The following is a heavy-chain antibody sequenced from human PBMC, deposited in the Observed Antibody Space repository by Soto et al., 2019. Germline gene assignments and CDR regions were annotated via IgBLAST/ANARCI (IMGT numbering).Heavy chain of an antibody. CDR2: IIPIFGTA. V-gene: IGHV1-69*06. CDR1: GGTFSSYA. Sequence: SVKVSCKASGGTFSSYAISWVRQAPGQGLEWMGGIIPIFGTANYAQKFQGRVTITADKSTSTAHMELSSLRSEDTAVYYCARDMRSYYDFWSGYNWFDPWGQGTLVTVSS. D-gene: IGHD3-3*01. J-gene: IGHJ5*02. CDR3: ARDMRSYYDFWSGYNWFDP.